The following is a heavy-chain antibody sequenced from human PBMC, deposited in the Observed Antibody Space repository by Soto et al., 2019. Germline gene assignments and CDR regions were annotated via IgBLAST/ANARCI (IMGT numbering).Heavy chain of an antibody. V-gene: IGHV4-30-2*01. CDR3: ARGGETVLDY. CDR1: GGSISSGGYS. CDR2: IYHSGST. Sequence: SETLSLTCAVSGGSISSGGYSWSWIRQPPGKGLEWIGYIYHSGSTYYNPSLKSRVTISVDRSKNQFSLKLSSVTAADTAVYYCARGGETVLDYWGQGTLVTVSS. D-gene: IGHD2-21*02. J-gene: IGHJ4*02.